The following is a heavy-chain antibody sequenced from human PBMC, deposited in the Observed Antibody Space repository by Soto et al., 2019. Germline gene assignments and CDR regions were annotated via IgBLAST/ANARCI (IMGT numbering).Heavy chain of an antibody. J-gene: IGHJ6*02. D-gene: IGHD3-3*01. CDR1: GYTFTSYG. CDR2: ISAYNGNT. CDR3: AREKYYDFWSGKTSYYYYGMDG. V-gene: IGHV1-18*01. Sequence: ASVKVSCKASGYTFTSYGISWVRQAPGQGLEWMGWISAYNGNTNYAQKLQGRVTMTTDTSTSTAYMELRSLRSDDTAVYYCAREKYYDFWSGKTSYYYYGMDGWGQGTTVTVSS.